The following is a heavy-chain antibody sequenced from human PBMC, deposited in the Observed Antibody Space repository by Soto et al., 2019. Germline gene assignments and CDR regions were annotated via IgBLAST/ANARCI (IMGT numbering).Heavy chain of an antibody. D-gene: IGHD5-12*01. J-gene: IGHJ4*02. V-gene: IGHV1-46*01. CDR2: INPSGGNT. CDR3: AIVGRSGYDLCFDY. Sequence: ASVKVSCKASGYTFTSYYMHWVRQAPGQGLEWMGIINPSGGNTSYAQKFQGRVTMTEDTSTDTAYMELSSLRSEDTAVYYCAIVGRSGYDLCFDYWGQGTLVTVSS. CDR1: GYTFTSYY.